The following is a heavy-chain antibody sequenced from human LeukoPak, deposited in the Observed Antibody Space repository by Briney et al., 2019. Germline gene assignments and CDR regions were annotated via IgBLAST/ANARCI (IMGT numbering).Heavy chain of an antibody. CDR2: IYHSGST. D-gene: IGHD6-19*01. V-gene: IGHV4-4*02. CDR1: GGSISSSDW. Sequence: SGTLSLTCAVSGGSISSSDWWSWVRQPPGKGLEWIGEIYHSGSTNYNPSLKSRVTISVDTSKNQFSLKLSSVTAADTAVYYCARVTGYSSGWYPPYYYYMDVWGKGTTVTVSS. J-gene: IGHJ6*03. CDR3: ARVTGYSSGWYPPYYYYMDV.